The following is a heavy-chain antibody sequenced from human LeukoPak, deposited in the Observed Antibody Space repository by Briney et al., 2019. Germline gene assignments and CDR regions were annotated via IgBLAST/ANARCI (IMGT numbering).Heavy chain of an antibody. CDR1: GGSISSYY. J-gene: IGHJ4*02. Sequence: PSETLSLTCTVSGGSISSYYWSWIRQPPGKGLEWIGYIYYSGSTNYSPSLKSRVTISVDTSKNQFSLKLSSVTAADTAVYYCARDRNGEGRIDYWGQGTLVTVSS. CDR3: ARDRNGEGRIDY. CDR2: IYYSGST. D-gene: IGHD4-17*01. V-gene: IGHV4-59*01.